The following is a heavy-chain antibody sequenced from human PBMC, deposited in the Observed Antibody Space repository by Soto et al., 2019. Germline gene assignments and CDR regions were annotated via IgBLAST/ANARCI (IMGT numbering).Heavy chain of an antibody. CDR2: IYPGDSDT. V-gene: IGHV5-51*01. CDR3: ARGASYYYYGMDV. Sequence: PGESLKISCKGSGYNFTSYWIGWVRQMPGKGLEWMGLIYPGDSDTRYSPSFRGQVTISVDKSISAAYLQWSSLKASDTAMYYCARGASYYYYGMDVWGQGTTVTVSS. CDR1: GYNFTSYW. J-gene: IGHJ6*02.